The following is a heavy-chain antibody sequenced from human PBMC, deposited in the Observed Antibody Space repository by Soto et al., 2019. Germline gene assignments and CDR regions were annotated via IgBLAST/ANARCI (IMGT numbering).Heavy chain of an antibody. CDR3: ARARDIVVVVAATGEDYFDY. V-gene: IGHV1-18*01. J-gene: IGHJ4*02. D-gene: IGHD2-15*01. Sequence: QVQLVQSGAEVKKPGASVKVSCKASGYTFTSYGISWVRQAPGQGLEWMGWISAYNGNTNYAQKLQGRVTMTTDTSTSTAYMERRSLRSDDTAVYDCARARDIVVVVAATGEDYFDYWGQGTLVTVSS. CDR2: ISAYNGNT. CDR1: GYTFTSYG.